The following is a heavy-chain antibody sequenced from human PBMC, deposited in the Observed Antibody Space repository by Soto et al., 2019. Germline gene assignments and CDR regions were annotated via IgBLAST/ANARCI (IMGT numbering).Heavy chain of an antibody. CDR3: ARGNDFWSGYGIYYYGMDV. V-gene: IGHV4-30-4*01. Sequence: QVQLQESGPGLVKPSQTLSLTCTVSGGSISSGDYYWSWIRQPPGKGLEWIGYIYYSGSTHYNPSLKSRVTISVDTSKNQFSLKLSSVTAADTAVYYCARGNDFWSGYGIYYYGMDVWGQGTTVTVSS. J-gene: IGHJ6*02. D-gene: IGHD3-3*01. CDR2: IYYSGST. CDR1: GGSISSGDYY.